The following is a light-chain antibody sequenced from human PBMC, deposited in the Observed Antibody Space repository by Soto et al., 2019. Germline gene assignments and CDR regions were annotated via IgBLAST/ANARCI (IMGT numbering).Light chain of an antibody. V-gene: IGLV1-44*01. Sequence: QSVLTQPPSASGTPGQRVTISCSGSSSNIGSNTVNWYQQLPGTAPKLLIYSNNQRPSGVPDRFSGSKSGTLASLAISGLQSEYEADYYCAAWDDSLNGVVFGGGTKLTVL. CDR3: AAWDDSLNGVV. CDR1: SSNIGSNT. CDR2: SNN. J-gene: IGLJ2*01.